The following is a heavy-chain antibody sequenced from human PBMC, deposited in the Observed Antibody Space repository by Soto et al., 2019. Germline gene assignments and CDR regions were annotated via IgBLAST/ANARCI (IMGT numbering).Heavy chain of an antibody. Sequence: QVQLVQSGAEVKKPGDSVKVSCKASGYTFTSYGISWVRQAPGQGLEWMGWISAYNGNTNYAQKLQGRVTMTTDTSTSTAYMELRSLRSHDTAAYYCARPKCSSTSCYYYYGMDVWGQVTTVTVSS. CDR1: GYTFTSYG. J-gene: IGHJ6*02. V-gene: IGHV1-18*01. CDR2: ISAYNGNT. CDR3: ARPKCSSTSCYYYYGMDV. D-gene: IGHD2-2*01.